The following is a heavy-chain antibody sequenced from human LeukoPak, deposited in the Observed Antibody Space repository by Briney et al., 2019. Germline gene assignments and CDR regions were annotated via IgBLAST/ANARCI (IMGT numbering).Heavy chain of an antibody. CDR1: GFTVSSNY. V-gene: IGHV3-66*01. D-gene: IGHD1-26*01. CDR3: ARDASVGATTGDY. CDR2: IYSGGST. Sequence: GGSLRLSCAASGFTVSSNYMSWVRQAPGKGLEWVSVIYSGGSTYYADSVKGRFTISRDNSKNTLYLQMNSLRAEDTAVYYCARDASVGATTGDYWGQGTLVTVSS. J-gene: IGHJ4*02.